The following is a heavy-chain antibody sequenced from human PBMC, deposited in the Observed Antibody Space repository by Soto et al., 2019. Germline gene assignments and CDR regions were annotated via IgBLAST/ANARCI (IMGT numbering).Heavy chain of an antibody. V-gene: IGHV3-64D*08. D-gene: IGHD6-19*01. CDR2: VRNDGATT. CDR3: VKGSRYSNGWYDS. J-gene: IGHJ5*01. Sequence: PGGSLRLSCSASGFTFSNCAMHWVRQAPGKGLDYVSAVRNDGATTYYADSVKGRFTISRDNSKNTLYLQMSSLRPEDTAVYYCVKGSRYSNGWYDSWGQGTLVTVSS. CDR1: GFTFSNCA.